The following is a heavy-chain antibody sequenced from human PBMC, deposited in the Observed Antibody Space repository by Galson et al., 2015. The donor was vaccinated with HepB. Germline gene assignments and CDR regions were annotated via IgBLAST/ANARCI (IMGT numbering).Heavy chain of an antibody. Sequence: QSGAEVTKPGESLKISCKGSGSSFTSYWIGWVRQMPGKGLEWMGIIYPGDSDTRYSPSFQGQVTISADKSISTAYLQWSSLKASDTAMYYCARQVVTMVRGVIINPDAFGIWGQGTMVTVSS. V-gene: IGHV5-51*01. CDR2: IYPGDSDT. D-gene: IGHD3-10*01. CDR3: ARQVVTMVRGVIINPDAFGI. CDR1: GSSFTSYW. J-gene: IGHJ3*02.